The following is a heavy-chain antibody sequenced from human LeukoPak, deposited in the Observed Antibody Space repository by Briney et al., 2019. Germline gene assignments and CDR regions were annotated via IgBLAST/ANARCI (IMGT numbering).Heavy chain of an antibody. CDR3: AKAGSVGIPNRFDP. CDR2: ISGSGGST. J-gene: IGHJ5*02. CDR1: GFTFSSYA. V-gene: IGHV3-23*01. Sequence: PGGSLRLSCAASGFTFSSYAMSWVRQAPGKGLEWVSAISGSGGSTYYADSVKGRFTIPRDNSKKTLDLQMNSLRAEDTAVYYCAKAGSVGIPNRFDPWGQGPLVTVSS. D-gene: IGHD2-21*01.